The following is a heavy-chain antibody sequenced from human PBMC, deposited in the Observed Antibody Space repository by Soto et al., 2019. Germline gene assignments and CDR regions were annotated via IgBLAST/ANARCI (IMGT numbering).Heavy chain of an antibody. J-gene: IGHJ6*02. CDR2: IIPIFGTA. D-gene: IGHD3-3*01. Sequence: QVQLVQSGAEVKKPGSSVKVSCKASGGTFSSYAISWVRQAPGQGLEWMGGIIPIFGTANYAQKFQGRVTITADKSTSTAYMELSSLRSEDTAVYYCARAGDFWSGYEAHYYYYGMDVWGQGTTVTVSS. CDR3: ARAGDFWSGYEAHYYYYGMDV. V-gene: IGHV1-69*06. CDR1: GGTFSSYA.